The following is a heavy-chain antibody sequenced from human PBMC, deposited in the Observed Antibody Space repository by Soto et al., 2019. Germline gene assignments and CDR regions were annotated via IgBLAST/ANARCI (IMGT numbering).Heavy chain of an antibody. CDR2: IYYSGST. J-gene: IGHJ5*02. CDR3: APTRTRYGPDKSAFDP. CDR1: GGSISSSSYY. D-gene: IGHD2-2*01. Sequence: SDTLSLTCTVSGGSISSSSYYWGWIRQPPGKGLEWIGSIYYSGSTYYNPSLKSRVTISVDTSKNQFSLKLSSVTAADTAVYYCAPTRTRYGPDKSAFDPWGQGTLVPVSP. V-gene: IGHV4-39*01.